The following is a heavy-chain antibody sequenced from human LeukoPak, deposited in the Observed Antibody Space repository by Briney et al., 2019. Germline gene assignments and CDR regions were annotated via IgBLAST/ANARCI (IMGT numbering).Heavy chain of an antibody. CDR2: IHHTGPT. Sequence: SETLSLTCAVSGGFIVTSIYHWGWIRQPPGKGLEWIASIHHTGPTYYNPSLKSRLTISVDTSNNQFSLKLRSVTAADTAVYYCARHSGLAMANYYGMDAWGQGTTVTVSS. CDR1: GGFIVTSIYH. V-gene: IGHV4-39*01. J-gene: IGHJ6*02. D-gene: IGHD6-19*01. CDR3: ARHSGLAMANYYGMDA.